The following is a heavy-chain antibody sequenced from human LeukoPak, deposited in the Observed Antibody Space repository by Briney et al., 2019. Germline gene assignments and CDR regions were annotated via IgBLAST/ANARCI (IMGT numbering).Heavy chain of an antibody. D-gene: IGHD3-3*01. Sequence: SETLSLTCTVSGGSISSYYWSWIRQPPGKGLEWIGYIYYSGSTNYNPSLKSRVTISVDTSKNQFSLKLNSVTAADTAVYYCARHVGDFWSGYYTGAFDIWGQGTMVTVSS. CDR3: ARHVGDFWSGYYTGAFDI. CDR1: GGSISSYY. CDR2: IYYSGST. J-gene: IGHJ3*02. V-gene: IGHV4-59*08.